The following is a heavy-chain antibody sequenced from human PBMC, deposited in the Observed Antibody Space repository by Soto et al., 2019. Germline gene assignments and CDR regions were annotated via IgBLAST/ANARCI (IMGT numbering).Heavy chain of an antibody. Sequence: PGGSLRLSCAASGFTFSSYAMHWVRQAPGKGLEWVAVISYDGSNTYYADSVKGRFTISRDNSKNTLYLQMNSLRAEDTAVYYCAREFGSGSYCVLGYWGQGTLVTVSS. V-gene: IGHV3-30-3*01. CDR2: ISYDGSNT. D-gene: IGHD1-26*01. CDR3: AREFGSGSYCVLGY. CDR1: GFTFSSYA. J-gene: IGHJ4*02.